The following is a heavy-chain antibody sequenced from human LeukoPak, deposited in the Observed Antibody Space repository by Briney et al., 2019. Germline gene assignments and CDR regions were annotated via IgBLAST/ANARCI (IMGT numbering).Heavy chain of an antibody. Sequence: GGSLRLSCAASGFTFSSYAMSWVRQAPGKGLEWVSAISGSGGSTYYADSVKGRFTISRDNSKNTLYLQMNSLRAEDTAVYCCAKNRDYGDYAGDYWGQGTLVTVSS. V-gene: IGHV3-23*01. CDR1: GFTFSSYA. CDR3: AKNRDYGDYAGDY. D-gene: IGHD4-17*01. CDR2: ISGSGGST. J-gene: IGHJ4*02.